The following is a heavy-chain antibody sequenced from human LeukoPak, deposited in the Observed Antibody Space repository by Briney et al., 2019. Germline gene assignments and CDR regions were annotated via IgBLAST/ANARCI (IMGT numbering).Heavy chain of an antibody. Sequence: SETLSLTCTVSGGSISSSSYYWGWIRQPPGKGLEWIGSIYYSGSTYYNPSLKSRVTISVDTSKNQFSLKLSSVTAADTAVYYCARVISGIAVAGDAFDIWGQGTMVTVSS. CDR1: GGSISSSSYY. J-gene: IGHJ3*02. CDR3: ARVISGIAVAGDAFDI. V-gene: IGHV4-39*07. D-gene: IGHD6-19*01. CDR2: IYYSGST.